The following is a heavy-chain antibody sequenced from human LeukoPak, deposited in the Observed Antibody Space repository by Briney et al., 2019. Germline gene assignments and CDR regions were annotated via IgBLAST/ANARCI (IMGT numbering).Heavy chain of an antibody. Sequence: PGGSLRLSCAASGFTFSNYNMYWVRQAPGKGLEWVSYISSSSGSVYYADSVKGRFSISRDNAKNSLFLQLNSLRDEDTAVYFCASSGSYRFDYWGQGTLVTVSS. CDR3: ASSGSYRFDY. V-gene: IGHV3-48*02. CDR1: GFTFSNYN. J-gene: IGHJ4*02. CDR2: ISSSSGSV. D-gene: IGHD1-26*01.